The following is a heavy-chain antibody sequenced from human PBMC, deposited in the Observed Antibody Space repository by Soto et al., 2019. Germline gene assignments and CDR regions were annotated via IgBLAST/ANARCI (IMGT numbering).Heavy chain of an antibody. CDR3: ARERYYDSSGSGAKAIDY. J-gene: IGHJ4*02. CDR1: GDTFSSYA. CDR2: IIPIFGTA. D-gene: IGHD3-22*01. V-gene: IGHV1-69*01. Sequence: QVQLVQSGAEVKKPGSSVKVSCKASGDTFSSYAISWVRQAPGQGLEWMGGIIPIFGTANYAQKFQGRVTITADESTSTAYMELSSLRSEDTAVYYCARERYYDSSGSGAKAIDYWGQGTLVTVSS.